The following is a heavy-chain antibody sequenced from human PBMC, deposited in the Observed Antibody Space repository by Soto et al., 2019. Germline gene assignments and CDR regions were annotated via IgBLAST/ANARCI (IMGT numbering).Heavy chain of an antibody. D-gene: IGHD1-26*01. CDR2: IYPGDSDT. J-gene: IGHJ3*02. CDR3: ARRPPRGIVGATDAFDI. Sequence: ESLTIYCRSSGYSFTRYWIGWVRQMPGKGLEWMGIIYPGDSDTRYSPSFQGQVTISADKSISTAYLQWSSLKASDTAMYYCARRPPRGIVGATDAFDIWGQGTMVTVSS. CDR1: GYSFTRYW. V-gene: IGHV5-51*01.